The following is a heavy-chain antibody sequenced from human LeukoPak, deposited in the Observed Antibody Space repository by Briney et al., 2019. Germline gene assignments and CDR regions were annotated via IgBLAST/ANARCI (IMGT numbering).Heavy chain of an antibody. D-gene: IGHD5-18*01. V-gene: IGHV3-7*04. CDR2: IKEDGSAK. Sequence: GGSLRLSCTVSGFTFSNYWMTWVRQAPGKGLEWVANIKEDGSAKYYVDSVKGRFTMSRDNAKNSLYLQMNSLRADDTAVYYCARAPRSGYIYGYIDYWGQGTLATVSS. J-gene: IGHJ4*02. CDR3: ARAPRSGYIYGYIDY. CDR1: GFTFSNYW.